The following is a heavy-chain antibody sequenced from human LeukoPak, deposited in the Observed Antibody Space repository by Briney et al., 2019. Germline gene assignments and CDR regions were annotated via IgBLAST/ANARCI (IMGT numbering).Heavy chain of an antibody. CDR2: ISSST. D-gene: IGHD4-17*01. V-gene: IGHV3-23*05. CDR3: VKPMGPRYGDYYNSRFDS. CDR1: GFTLSSYA. Sequence: GGSLRLSCAASGFTLSSYAMSWVRQVPAKGLEWVSAISSSTYYADFVEGRFTISRDNSKNTLYLQMNSLRAEDTAMYYCVKPMGPRYGDYYNSRFDSWGQGTLVSVSS. J-gene: IGHJ5*01.